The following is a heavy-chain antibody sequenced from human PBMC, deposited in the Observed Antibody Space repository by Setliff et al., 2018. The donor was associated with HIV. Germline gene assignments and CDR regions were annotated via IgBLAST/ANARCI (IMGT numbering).Heavy chain of an antibody. Sequence: ASVKVSCKTFGYRFTDFYVNWVRQAPGQGLEWMGWINPKSGATNYAQKFQGRLTMTTDTSTSTAYMELRSLRSDDTAVYYCARKGSSSRSQEYYYDFWGQGTLVTVSS. CDR3: ARKGSSSRSQEYYYDF. CDR1: GYRFTDFY. J-gene: IGHJ4*02. CDR2: INPKSGAT. V-gene: IGHV1-2*02. D-gene: IGHD6-13*01.